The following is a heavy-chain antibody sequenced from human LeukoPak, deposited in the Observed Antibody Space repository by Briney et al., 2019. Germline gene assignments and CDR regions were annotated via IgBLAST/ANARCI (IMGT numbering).Heavy chain of an antibody. J-gene: IGHJ4*02. CDR2: IKSRSDGGTT. V-gene: IGHV3-15*01. CDR3: TTDDWD. D-gene: IGHD3-9*01. Sequence: GGSLRLSCAASGFTFSNSWMSWVRQAPGKGLEWVGRIKSRSDGGTTDYAAPVKGRFTLSRDDSKNTLYPQMNSLITEDTAVYYCTTDDWDWGQGTLVTVSS. CDR1: GFTFSNSW.